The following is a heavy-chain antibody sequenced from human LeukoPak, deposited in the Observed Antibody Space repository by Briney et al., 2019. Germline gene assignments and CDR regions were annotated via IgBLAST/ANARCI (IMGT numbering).Heavy chain of an antibody. D-gene: IGHD3-10*01. J-gene: IGHJ4*02. CDR1: GGTFSSYA. CDR3: ARGPRRNGSGSYYGPFDY. Sequence: SVKVSCKASGGTFSSYAISWVRQAPGQGLEWMGGIIPIFGTANYAQKFQGGVTITADKSTSTAYMELSSLRSEDTAVYYCARGPRRNGSGSYYGPFDYWGQGTLVTVSS. V-gene: IGHV1-69*06. CDR2: IIPIFGTA.